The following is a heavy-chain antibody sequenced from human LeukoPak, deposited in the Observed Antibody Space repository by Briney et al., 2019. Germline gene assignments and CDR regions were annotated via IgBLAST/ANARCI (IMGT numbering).Heavy chain of an antibody. CDR1: GYTFTDYY. J-gene: IGHJ4*02. V-gene: IGHV1-2*02. CDR2: INPNDGDT. Sequence: ASVKVSCKASGYTFTDYYMHWVRQAPGQGFEWMGWINPNDGDTNYAQKLKGRVTMTRDTSISTAHMEVSRLRSDDTAVYYCARANFLYCSSTTCLFDYWGQGTLVTVSS. CDR3: ARANFLYCSSTTCLFDY. D-gene: IGHD2-2*01.